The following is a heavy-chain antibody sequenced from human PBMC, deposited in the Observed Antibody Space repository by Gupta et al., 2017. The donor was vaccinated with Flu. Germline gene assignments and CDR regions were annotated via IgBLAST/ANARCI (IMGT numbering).Heavy chain of an antibody. J-gene: IGHJ4*02. D-gene: IGHD3-3*01. CDR3: AREGRPAIFGVAQGGHHFEF. Sequence: QVQVMQSGAELPKPGSSVKLSCRTSGGTFSSFGIGWVRQAPGQGLEWMGGINPMLHTPTYAQKLQGRVTITADEATSTVYMELSSLGSADTAMYYCAREGRPAIFGVAQGGHHFEFWGQGSLVTVSS. CDR1: GGTFSSFG. V-gene: IGHV1-69*01. CDR2: INPMLHTP.